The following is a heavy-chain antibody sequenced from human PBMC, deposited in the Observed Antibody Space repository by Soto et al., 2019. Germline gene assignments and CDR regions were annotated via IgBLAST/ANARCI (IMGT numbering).Heavy chain of an antibody. V-gene: IGHV1-18*01. CDR2: ISGYNGHT. Sequence: ASVKVSCKASGYTFTTYGVSWVRQAPGQGLEWMGWISGYNGHTKYARKLQGRVTMTTDTSTSTAYMELRSLRSDDTAVYYCARDLEPYERSGDYVKASAYWGQGTLVTSPQ. CDR3: ARDLEPYERSGDYVKASAY. J-gene: IGHJ4*02. CDR1: GYTFTTYG. D-gene: IGHD3-22*01.